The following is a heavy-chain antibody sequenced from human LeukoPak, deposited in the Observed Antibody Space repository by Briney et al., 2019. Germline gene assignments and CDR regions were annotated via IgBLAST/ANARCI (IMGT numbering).Heavy chain of an antibody. J-gene: IGHJ1*01. CDR3: AREGEDIVVVPAADGYFQH. V-gene: IGHV1-2*02. Sequence: ASVKVSCKASGYTFTGYYMHWVRQAPGQGLEWMGWINPNSGGTNYAQKFQGRVTMTRDTSISTAYMELSRLRSDDTAVYYCAREGEDIVVVPAADGYFQHWGQGTLVTVSS. CDR2: INPNSGGT. CDR1: GYTFTGYY. D-gene: IGHD2-2*01.